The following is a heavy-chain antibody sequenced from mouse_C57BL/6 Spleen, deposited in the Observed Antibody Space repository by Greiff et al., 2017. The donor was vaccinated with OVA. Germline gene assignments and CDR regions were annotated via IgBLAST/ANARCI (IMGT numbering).Heavy chain of an antibody. CDR1: GFSFNTYA. V-gene: IGHV10-1*01. J-gene: IGHJ2*01. CDR2: IRSKSNNYAT. CDR3: VRQEDSYGNYPYFDY. D-gene: IGHD2-1*01. Sequence: EVQLVESGGGLVQPKGSLKLSCAASGFSFNTYAMNWVRQAPGKGLEWVARIRSKSNNYATYYADSVKDRFTISRDDSESMLYLQMNNLKTEDTAMYYCVRQEDSYGNYPYFDYWGQGTTLTVSS.